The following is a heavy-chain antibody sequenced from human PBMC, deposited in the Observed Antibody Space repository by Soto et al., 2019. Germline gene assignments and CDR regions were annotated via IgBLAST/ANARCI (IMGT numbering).Heavy chain of an antibody. Sequence: PGGSLRLSCAASGFTFSNAWMSWVRQAPGKGLEWVGRIKSKTDGGTTDYAAPVKGRYTISRDDSKNTLYLQMNSLKTEDTAVYYCTTLLLAAYYYYYMDVWGKGTTVTVSS. CDR3: TTLLLAAYYYYYMDV. CDR2: IKSKTDGGTT. J-gene: IGHJ6*03. CDR1: GFTFSNAW. D-gene: IGHD2-21*01. V-gene: IGHV3-15*01.